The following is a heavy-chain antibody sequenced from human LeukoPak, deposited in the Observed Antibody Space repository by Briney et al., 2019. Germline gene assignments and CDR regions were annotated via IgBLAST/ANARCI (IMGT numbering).Heavy chain of an antibody. D-gene: IGHD2-21*01. CDR2: TYYRSKWYN. CDR1: GDSVSSNSAA. CDR3: ARDHQTAYCGGDCYDGFDY. J-gene: IGHJ4*02. V-gene: IGHV6-1*01. Sequence: SQTLSLTFAISGDSVSSNSAAWNWIRQSPSRGLEWLGRTYYRSKWYNDYAVSVKSRITINPDTSKNQFSLQLNSVTPEDTAVYYCARDHQTAYCGGDCYDGFDYWGQGTLVTVSS.